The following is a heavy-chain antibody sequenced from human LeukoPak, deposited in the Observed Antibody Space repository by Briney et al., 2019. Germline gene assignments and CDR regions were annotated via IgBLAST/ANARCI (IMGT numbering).Heavy chain of an antibody. D-gene: IGHD3-16*01. J-gene: IGHJ4*02. CDR3: ARKIQGEQRPFDY. CDR1: GYTFTTYP. V-gene: IGHV1-3*01. CDR2: INAGSGDT. Sequence: ASVKVSCKASGYTFTTYPIHWVRQAPGQRLEWMGWINAGSGDTKYSHNFQGRVTITRDTSASTAYMELSSLTSEDTAIYYCARKIQGEQRPFDYWGQGALVTVSS.